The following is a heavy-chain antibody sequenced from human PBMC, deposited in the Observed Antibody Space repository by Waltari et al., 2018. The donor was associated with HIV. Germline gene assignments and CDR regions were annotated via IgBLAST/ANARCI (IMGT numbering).Heavy chain of an antibody. CDR3: SGKLHDRRAYYSS. V-gene: IGHV3-48*04. CDR2: MKRHSDTV. J-gene: IGHJ4*02. D-gene: IGHD2-21*01. CDR1: GFNMTSFN. Sequence: EVQLVESGGGLVQPGGSLRLSCTPSGFNMTSFNFNGVRQAQGKVLEWMSFMKRHSDTVQHADSVKGRFTISRDLADNSVHVQMNNLRAEDTAVYYCSGKLHDRRAYYSSWGQGTQVTVSS.